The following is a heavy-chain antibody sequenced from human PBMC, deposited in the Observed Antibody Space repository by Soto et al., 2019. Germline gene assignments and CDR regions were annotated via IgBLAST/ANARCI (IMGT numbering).Heavy chain of an antibody. D-gene: IGHD3-10*01. Sequence: QLHLVQSGAEVKKAGSSVKVSCKASGGTVSSYALTWVRQAPGQGLEWMGVFIPIFVSAHYAPKFQGRITITADESTSTAYMELSGLTSEDTAIYYCARDVSSDTTGFRGYDLWGQGTQVTVSS. CDR1: GGTVSSYA. V-gene: IGHV1-69*01. J-gene: IGHJ4*02. CDR2: FIPIFVSA. CDR3: ARDVSSDTTGFRGYDL.